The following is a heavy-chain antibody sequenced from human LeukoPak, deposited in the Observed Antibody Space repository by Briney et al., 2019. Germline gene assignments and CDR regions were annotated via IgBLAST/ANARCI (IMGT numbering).Heavy chain of an antibody. J-gene: IGHJ6*03. V-gene: IGHV1-8*01. Sequence: GASVKVSCKASGYTFTSYDINWLRQATGQGLEWMGWMNPNSGNTGYAQKFQGRVTMTRNTSISTAYMELSSLRSEDTAVYYCARVASELLEWYYYYYMDVWGKGTTVTVSS. D-gene: IGHD3-3*01. CDR2: MNPNSGNT. CDR1: GYTFTSYD. CDR3: ARVASELLEWYYYYYMDV.